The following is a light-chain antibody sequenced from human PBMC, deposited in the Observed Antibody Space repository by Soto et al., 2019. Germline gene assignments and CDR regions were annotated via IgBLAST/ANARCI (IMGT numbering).Light chain of an antibody. CDR1: SSNIGAGYD. J-gene: IGLJ1*01. CDR2: GNS. V-gene: IGLV1-40*01. CDR3: QSYGSSLSAL. Sequence: QSALTQPPSVSGAPGQRVTISCTGSSSNIGAGYDVHWYQQLPGTAPKLLIYGNSNRPSGVPDRFSGSKSGTSASLAITWLQAEDEADYYCQSYGSSLSALFGTGTKVTVL.